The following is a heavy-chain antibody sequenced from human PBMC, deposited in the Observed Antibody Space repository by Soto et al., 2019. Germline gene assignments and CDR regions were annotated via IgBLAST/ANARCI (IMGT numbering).Heavy chain of an antibody. Sequence: PGGSLRLSCEASGFSFTNDWMTWVRQAPGKGLEWVANIKGDGSKTSYLDSVRGRFTVSRDNAKGSLYLQMNSLRAEDTAMYYCARQSDILTGYPSDVWGQGTTVTVSS. D-gene: IGHD3-9*01. CDR2: IKGDGSKT. CDR1: GFSFTNDW. J-gene: IGHJ6*02. CDR3: ARQSDILTGYPSDV. V-gene: IGHV3-7*05.